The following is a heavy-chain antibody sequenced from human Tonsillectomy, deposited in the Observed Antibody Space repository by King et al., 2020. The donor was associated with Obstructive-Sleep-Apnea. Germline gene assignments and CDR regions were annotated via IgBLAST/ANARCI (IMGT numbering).Heavy chain of an antibody. CDR2: IRQDGTEM. Sequence: QLVQSGGGLVRPGGSLRLSCAASGFSFSTYWMTWVRQAPGKGREWVANIRQDGTEMYYVDSVKDRFTISRDNAKNSLYLQMNSLRAEDTAVYYCARENDNDTYGYSHYFDYWGQGTLVTVSS. CDR3: ARENDNDTYGYSHYFDY. D-gene: IGHD5-18*01. V-gene: IGHV3-7*03. CDR1: GFSFSTYW. J-gene: IGHJ4*02.